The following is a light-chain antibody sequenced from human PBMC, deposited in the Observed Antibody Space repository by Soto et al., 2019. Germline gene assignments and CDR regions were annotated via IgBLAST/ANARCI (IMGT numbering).Light chain of an antibody. V-gene: IGKV3-20*01. CDR2: GAS. Sequence: DIVWTQSPGTLSLSPGERVTLSCRASQSVRSTYLAWYQQKPGQAPRLLIYGASSRATGIPDRFSGSGSGTDFTLTISRLEPEDFAVYVGQPYGNSPLTFGQGTRVEIK. CDR3: QPYGNSPLT. J-gene: IGKJ5*01. CDR1: QSVRSTY.